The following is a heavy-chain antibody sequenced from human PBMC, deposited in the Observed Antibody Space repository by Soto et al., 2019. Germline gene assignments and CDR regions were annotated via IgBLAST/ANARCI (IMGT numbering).Heavy chain of an antibody. J-gene: IGHJ4*02. Sequence: PSETLSLTCTVSGGSINSSSYYWGWIRQPPGKGLEWIGSIYYSGSTYYNPSLKSRVTISVDTSKNQFSLKLSSVTAADTAVYYCARHVIAARRRDLDYWGQGTRVT. CDR2: IYYSGST. D-gene: IGHD6-6*01. V-gene: IGHV4-39*01. CDR1: GGSINSSSYY. CDR3: ARHVIAARRRDLDY.